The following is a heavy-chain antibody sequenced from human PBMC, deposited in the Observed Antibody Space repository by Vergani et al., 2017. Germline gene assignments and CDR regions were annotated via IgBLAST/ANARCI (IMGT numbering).Heavy chain of an antibody. D-gene: IGHD1-7*01. V-gene: IGHV1-18*01. J-gene: IGHJ4*02. CDR1: GYTFTSYG. CDR2: ISAYNGNT. Sequence: QVQLVQSGAVVKTPGASVKVSCKASGYTFTSYGSSWVRQAPGQGLEWMGWISAYNGNTNYAQKLQGRVTRTTDTSTTTAYMERRSLRSDDTAVYYCARRNYATGFDYWGQGTLVTVSS. CDR3: ARRNYATGFDY.